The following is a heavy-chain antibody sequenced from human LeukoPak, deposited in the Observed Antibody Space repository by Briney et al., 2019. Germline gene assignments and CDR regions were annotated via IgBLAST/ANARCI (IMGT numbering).Heavy chain of an antibody. CDR3: TRDRIASSIFGVVISPPDY. D-gene: IGHD3-3*01. J-gene: IGHJ4*02. CDR2: IRSKAYGGTT. CDR1: GFTFGDYA. V-gene: IGHV3-49*04. Sequence: GSLRLSCTASGFTFGDYAMSWVRQAPGKGLEWVGFIRSKAYGGTTEYAASVKGRFTISRDDSKSIAYLQINSLKTEDTAVYYCTRDRIASSIFGVVISPPDYWGQGTLVTVSS.